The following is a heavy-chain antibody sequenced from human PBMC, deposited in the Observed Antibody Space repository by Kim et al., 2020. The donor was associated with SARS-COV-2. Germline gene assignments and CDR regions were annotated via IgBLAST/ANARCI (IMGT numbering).Heavy chain of an antibody. J-gene: IGHJ6*02. CDR3: AKHWGRVAQGKNGMDV. CDR2: ISGSGNT. D-gene: IGHD3-16*01. Sequence: GGSLRLSCAASGFTFSSYAMSWVRQAPGKGLEWVSVISGSGNTYYADSVKGRFTISRDNSKNTLYLQMNSLRAEDTAVYYCAKHWGRVAQGKNGMDVRGQGTTVTVSS. V-gene: IGHV3-23*01. CDR1: GFTFSSYA.